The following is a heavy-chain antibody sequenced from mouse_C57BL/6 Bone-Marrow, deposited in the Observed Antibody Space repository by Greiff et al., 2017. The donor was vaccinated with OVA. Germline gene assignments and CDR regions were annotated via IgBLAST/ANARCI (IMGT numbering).Heavy chain of an antibody. Sequence: EVKLQQSGPELVKPGASVKISCKASGYTFTDYYMNWVKQSHGKSLEWIGDINPNTGGTSYNQKFKCKATLTVDKSSSTAYMELRSLTSEDASVYYCARRGNSNFAMDYWGQGTSVTVSS. V-gene: IGHV1-26*01. CDR1: GYTFTDYY. D-gene: IGHD2-5*01. CDR2: INPNTGGT. CDR3: ARRGNSNFAMDY. J-gene: IGHJ4*01.